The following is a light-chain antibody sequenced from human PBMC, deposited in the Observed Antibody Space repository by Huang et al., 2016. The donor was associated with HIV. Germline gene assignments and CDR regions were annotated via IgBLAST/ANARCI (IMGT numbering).Light chain of an antibody. CDR2: AAT. CDR3: QQYDRNPVT. J-gene: IGKJ1*01. V-gene: IGKV1-NL1*01. Sequence: GDRVTITCRANQAISNSLAWYQQKPGRAPKLMVYAATKLESGVPSRFSDSGSGTDYTLTISSLQTEDLATYYCQQYDRNPVTFGHGTKVEIK. CDR1: QAISNS.